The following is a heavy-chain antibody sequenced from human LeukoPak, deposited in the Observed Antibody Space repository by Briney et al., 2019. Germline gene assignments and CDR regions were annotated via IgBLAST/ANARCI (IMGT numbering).Heavy chain of an antibody. CDR2: IIPILGIA. CDR3: ASAPPFEWLSWFDP. J-gene: IGHJ5*02. Sequence: SSVKVSCKASGGTFSSYTISWVRQAPGQGLEWMGRIIPILGIANYAQKFQGRVTITADKSTSTAYMELSSLRSEDTAVYYCASAPPFEWLSWFDPWGQGTLVTVSS. D-gene: IGHD3-3*01. CDR1: GGTFSSYT. V-gene: IGHV1-69*02.